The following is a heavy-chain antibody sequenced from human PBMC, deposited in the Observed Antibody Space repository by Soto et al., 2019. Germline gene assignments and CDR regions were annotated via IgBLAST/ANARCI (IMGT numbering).Heavy chain of an antibody. CDR1: GGSISSGGYY. V-gene: IGHV4-31*03. Sequence: QVQLQESGPGLVKPSQTLSLTCTVSGGSISSGGYYWSWIRQHPGKGLEWIGYIYYSGSTYYNPHLKSRVTISVDTSKNQFSLKLSSVTAADTAVYYCARGILYYYDSSGYYGHFDYWGQGTLVTVSS. D-gene: IGHD3-22*01. J-gene: IGHJ4*02. CDR2: IYYSGST. CDR3: ARGILYYYDSSGYYGHFDY.